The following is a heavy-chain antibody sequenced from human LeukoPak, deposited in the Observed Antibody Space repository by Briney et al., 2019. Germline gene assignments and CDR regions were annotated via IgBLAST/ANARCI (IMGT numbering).Heavy chain of an antibody. V-gene: IGHV3-48*01. CDR2: IRNSGSLE. J-gene: IGHJ4*02. CDR3: ARDRPFYGSGSPSFDA. Sequence: PGGSLRLLRAASGLIYNNYAMSCVPQAPGKGLECVSYIRNSGSLEYYAGSVKGRFTISRDNAKNSVYLQMNSLRVVDTAVYYCARDRPFYGSGSPSFDAWGQGTLVTVSS. CDR1: GLIYNNYA. D-gene: IGHD3-10*01.